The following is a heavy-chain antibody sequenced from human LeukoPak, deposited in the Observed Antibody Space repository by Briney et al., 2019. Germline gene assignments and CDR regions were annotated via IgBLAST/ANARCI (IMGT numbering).Heavy chain of an antibody. D-gene: IGHD6-19*01. CDR1: GGSISIYY. Sequence: SETLSLTCTVSGGSISIYYWSWIRQPPGKGLEWIGHIYNSGSTNYSPSLKSRVTTSVDTSKNQFSLKLSSVTAADTVVYYCARFKRAGGWSYFDYWGQGTLVTVSS. CDR2: IYNSGST. V-gene: IGHV4-59*01. CDR3: ARFKRAGGWSYFDY. J-gene: IGHJ4*02.